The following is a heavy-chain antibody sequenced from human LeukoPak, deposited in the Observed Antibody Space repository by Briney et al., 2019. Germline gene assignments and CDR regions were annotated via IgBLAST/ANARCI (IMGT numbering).Heavy chain of an antibody. D-gene: IGHD3-22*01. J-gene: IGHJ6*03. CDR1: GGSFSGYY. Sequence: SETLSLTCAVYGGSFSGYYWSWIRQPPGKGLEWIGYIYYSGSTNYNPSLKSRVTISVDTSKNQFSLRLSSVTAADTAVYYCAMGNYYDSSGYYDYYYYMDVWGKGTTVTVSS. V-gene: IGHV4-59*01. CDR2: IYYSGST. CDR3: AMGNYYDSSGYYDYYYYMDV.